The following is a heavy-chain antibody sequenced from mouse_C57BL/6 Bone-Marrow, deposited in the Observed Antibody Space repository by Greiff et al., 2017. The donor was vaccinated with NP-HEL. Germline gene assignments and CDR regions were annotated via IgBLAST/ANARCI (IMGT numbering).Heavy chain of an antibody. V-gene: IGHV1-64*01. CDR2: IHPNSGST. Sequence: QVQLKQPGAELVKPGASVKLSCKASGYTFTSYWMHWVKQRPVQGLEWIGMIHPNSGSTNYNEKFKSKATLTVDKSSSTAYMQLSSLTSEDSAVYYCAREGVHSNYVFDYWGQGTTLTVSS. J-gene: IGHJ2*01. CDR1: GYTFTSYW. CDR3: AREGVHSNYVFDY. D-gene: IGHD2-5*01.